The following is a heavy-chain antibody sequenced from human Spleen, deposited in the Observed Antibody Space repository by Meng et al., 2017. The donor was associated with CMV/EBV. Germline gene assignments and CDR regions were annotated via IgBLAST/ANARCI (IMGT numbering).Heavy chain of an antibody. D-gene: IGHD3-10*01. CDR1: GFTFSIYA. CDR3: AHSPGARGYYYYGMDV. CDR2: IYSGGSST. Sequence: GESLKISCAASGFTFSIYAMSWVRQAPGKGLEWVSVIYSGGSSTYYADSVKGRFTISRDNSKNTLYLQMNSLRAEDTAVYYCAHSPGARGYYYYGMDVWGQGTTVTVSS. V-gene: IGHV3-23*03. J-gene: IGHJ6*02.